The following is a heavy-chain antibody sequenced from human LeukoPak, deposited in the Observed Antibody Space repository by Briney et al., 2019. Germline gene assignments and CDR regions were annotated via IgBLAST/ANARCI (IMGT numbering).Heavy chain of an antibody. J-gene: IGHJ6*02. CDR3: ARDRSGYGYGMDV. D-gene: IGHD3-3*01. Sequence: PGGPLRLSCAASGFTFSSYSMNWVRQAPGKGLEWVSSISSSSSYIYYADSVKGRFTISRDNAKNSLYLQMNSLRAEDTAVYYCARDRSGYGYGMDVWGQGTTVTVSS. CDR1: GFTFSSYS. V-gene: IGHV3-21*01. CDR2: ISSSSSYI.